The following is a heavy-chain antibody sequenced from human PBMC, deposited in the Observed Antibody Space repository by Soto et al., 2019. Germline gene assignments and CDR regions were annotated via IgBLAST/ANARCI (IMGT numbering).Heavy chain of an antibody. J-gene: IGHJ5*02. CDR3: ARGPKVGAATPFRGTNWVGP. D-gene: IGHD2-15*01. V-gene: IGHV4-34*01. Sequence: QVQLQQWGAGLLKPSETLSLTCAVYGGSFSGYYWRWIRQPPGKGLEWIGEINHSGSTNYNPSLKSRVTIAADTSKNQFALKLSAVTAADTAVYYWARGPKVGAATPFRGTNWVGPWGQGTLDTVSS. CDR1: GGSFSGYY. CDR2: INHSGST.